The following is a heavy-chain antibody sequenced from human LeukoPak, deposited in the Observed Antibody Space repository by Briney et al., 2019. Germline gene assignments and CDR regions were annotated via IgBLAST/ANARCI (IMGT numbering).Heavy chain of an antibody. CDR1: GGSISSGDYY. Sequence: SETLSLTCTVSGGSISSGDYYWSWIRQPPGKGLEWIGYIYNSGSTYYNPSLKSRVTISVDTSKNQFSLKLNSVTAADTAVYYCARGVERIFGVVNWFDPWGQGTPVTVSS. V-gene: IGHV4-30-4*01. CDR2: IYNSGST. J-gene: IGHJ5*02. CDR3: ARGVERIFGVVNWFDP. D-gene: IGHD3-3*01.